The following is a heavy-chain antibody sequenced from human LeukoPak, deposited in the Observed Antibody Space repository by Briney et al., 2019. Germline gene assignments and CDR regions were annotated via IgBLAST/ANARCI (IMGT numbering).Heavy chain of an antibody. Sequence: SETLSLTCAVSGYSIGSGYYWGWIRQPPGKGLEWIGSIYHSGSTYYNPSLKSRVTISVDTSKNQFSLKLSSVTAADTAVYYCAREKDYFDWFHDAFDIWGQGTMVTVSS. D-gene: IGHD3-9*01. CDR3: AREKDYFDWFHDAFDI. J-gene: IGHJ3*02. CDR1: GYSIGSGYY. V-gene: IGHV4-38-2*02. CDR2: IYHSGST.